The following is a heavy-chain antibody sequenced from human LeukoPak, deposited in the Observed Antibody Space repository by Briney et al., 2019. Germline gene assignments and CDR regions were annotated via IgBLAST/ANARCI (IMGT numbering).Heavy chain of an antibody. Sequence: SETLSLTCGVSGGAITNYYWNWIRQAPGKGLEWLGYIYYTGSTTYNPSVKSRITISLDTSKKQISLKLRSVTAADTAVYYCARDHIVGALGFFDSWGQGTLVTVSS. V-gene: IGHV4-59*01. CDR3: ARDHIVGALGFFDS. J-gene: IGHJ4*02. CDR2: IYYTGST. D-gene: IGHD1-26*01. CDR1: GGAITNYY.